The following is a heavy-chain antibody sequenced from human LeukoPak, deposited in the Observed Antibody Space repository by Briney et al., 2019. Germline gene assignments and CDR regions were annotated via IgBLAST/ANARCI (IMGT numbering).Heavy chain of an antibody. CDR3: ARDFGSGWYSAGDY. CDR1: GCTFSSYG. V-gene: IGHV3-33*01. D-gene: IGHD6-19*01. CDR2: IWYDGSNK. Sequence: GGSLRLSCAASGCTFSSYGMHRVRQAPGKGLEWVAVIWYDGSNKYYAGSVKGRFTISRDNSKNTLYLQMNSLRAEDTAVYYCARDFGSGWYSAGDYWGQGTLVTVSS. J-gene: IGHJ4*02.